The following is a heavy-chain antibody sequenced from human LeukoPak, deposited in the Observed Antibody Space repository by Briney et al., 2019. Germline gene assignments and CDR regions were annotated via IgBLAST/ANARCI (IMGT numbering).Heavy chain of an antibody. V-gene: IGHV3-11*06. CDR2: ISSSSSYT. CDR1: GFTFSDYY. Sequence: GGSLRLSCAASGFTFSDYYMSWIRQAPGKGLEWVSYISSSSSYTNYADSVKGRFTVSRDNSKNTLYLQMNSLRVEDTAVYYCASSLVGDGRGYDAFDIWGQGTMVTVSS. D-gene: IGHD3-22*01. J-gene: IGHJ3*02. CDR3: ASSLVGDGRGYDAFDI.